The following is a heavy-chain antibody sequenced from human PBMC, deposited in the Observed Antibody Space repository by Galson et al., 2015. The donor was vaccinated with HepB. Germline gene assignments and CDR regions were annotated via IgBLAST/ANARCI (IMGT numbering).Heavy chain of an antibody. CDR3: AMAAYSSGWTLDY. CDR1: GFTFSSYA. V-gene: IGHV3-30*04. D-gene: IGHD6-19*01. J-gene: IGHJ4*02. CDR2: ISYDGSNK. Sequence: SLRLSCAASGFTFSSYAMHWVRQAPGKGLEWVAVISYDGSNKYYADSVKGRFTISRDNSKNTLYLQMNSLRAEDTAVYYCAMAAYSSGWTLDYWGQGTLVTVSS.